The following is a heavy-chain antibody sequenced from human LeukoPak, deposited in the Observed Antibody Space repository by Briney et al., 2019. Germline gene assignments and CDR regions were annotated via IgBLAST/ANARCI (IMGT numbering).Heavy chain of an antibody. CDR1: GFTFSSYS. CDR2: INSSSSYI. V-gene: IGHV3-21*01. Sequence: GGSLRHSCAASGFTFSSYSMNWVRQAPGKGLEWVSSINSSSSYIYYADSVKGRFTISRDNAKNSLYLQMNSLRAEDTAVYYCARDPPFYCGGGSCGDWFDPWGQGTLVTVSS. D-gene: IGHD2-15*01. J-gene: IGHJ5*02. CDR3: ARDPPFYCGGGSCGDWFDP.